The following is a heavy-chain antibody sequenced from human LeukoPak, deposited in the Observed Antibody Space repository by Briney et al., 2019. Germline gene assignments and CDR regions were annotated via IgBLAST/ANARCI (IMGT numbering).Heavy chain of an antibody. CDR3: AKSIAASGTPDAFDI. V-gene: IGHV3-30*02. Sequence: GGSLRLSCAASGFTFSSYGMHWVRQAPGKGLEWVAFIRYDGSNKYYADSVKGRFTISRDNSKNTLYLQMNSLRAEDTAVYYCAKSIAASGTPDAFDIWGQGTMVTVSS. D-gene: IGHD6-6*01. CDR2: IRYDGSNK. J-gene: IGHJ3*02. CDR1: GFTFSSYG.